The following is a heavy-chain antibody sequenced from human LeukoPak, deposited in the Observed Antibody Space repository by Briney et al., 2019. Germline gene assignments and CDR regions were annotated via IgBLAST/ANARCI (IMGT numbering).Heavy chain of an antibody. Sequence: SETLSLTCTVSGGSISSSGYYWGWIRQPPGKGLEWIGSMYYSGSTYSNPSLMSRVTISVDTSKNEFSLKLSSVTAADTAVYYCARHHPVGYYYYYMDVWGKGTTVTISS. CDR3: ARHHPVGYYYYYMDV. CDR2: MYYSGST. J-gene: IGHJ6*03. V-gene: IGHV4-39*01. D-gene: IGHD3-3*01. CDR1: GGSISSSGYY.